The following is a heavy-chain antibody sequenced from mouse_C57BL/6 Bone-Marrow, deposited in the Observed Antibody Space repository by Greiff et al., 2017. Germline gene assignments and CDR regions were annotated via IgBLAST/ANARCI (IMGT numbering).Heavy chain of an antibody. CDR3: ARLLGAMDY. V-gene: IGHV1-4*01. J-gene: IGHJ4*01. CDR2: INPSSGYT. D-gene: IGHD1-1*01. Sequence: LVESGAELARPGASVKMSCKASGYTFTSYTMHWVKQRPGQGLEWIGYINPSSGYTKYNQKFKDKDTLHADNSSSTAYMQLSSLTSEDSSVYACARLLGAMDYWGQGTSVTVSS. CDR1: GYTFTSYT.